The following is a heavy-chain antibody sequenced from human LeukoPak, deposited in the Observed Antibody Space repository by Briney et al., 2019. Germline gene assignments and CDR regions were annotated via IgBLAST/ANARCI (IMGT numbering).Heavy chain of an antibody. Sequence: ASVKVSCKASGYTFTSYYMHWVRQAPGQGLEWMGIINPSGGSTSYAQKFQGRVTMTRDTSISTAYMELSRLRSDDTAVYYCARSIAAAGTGGLPNFDYWGQGTLVTVSS. CDR1: GYTFTSYY. CDR2: INPSGGST. CDR3: ARSIAAAGTGGLPNFDY. J-gene: IGHJ4*02. D-gene: IGHD6-13*01. V-gene: IGHV1-46*01.